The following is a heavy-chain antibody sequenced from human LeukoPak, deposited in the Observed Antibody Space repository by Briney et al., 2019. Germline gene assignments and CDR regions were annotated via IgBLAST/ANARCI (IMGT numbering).Heavy chain of an antibody. Sequence: GGSLRLSCTASGLTFSSAWMSWVRQAPGKGLEWIGHIRGKADGGTPDYAAPVKGKFTISRDDSKSTLFLQMDSLQIEDTAVYYCTTARGASSSLDYWGRGTLVTVSS. CDR2: IRGKADGGTP. J-gene: IGHJ4*02. CDR1: GLTFSSAW. CDR3: TTARGASSSLDY. V-gene: IGHV3-15*01. D-gene: IGHD1-26*01.